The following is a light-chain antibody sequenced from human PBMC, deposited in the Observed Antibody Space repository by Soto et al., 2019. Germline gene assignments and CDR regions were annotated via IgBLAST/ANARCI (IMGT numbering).Light chain of an antibody. CDR3: GSWDSSLSAHV. CDR1: SSNIGGNS. Sequence: QSVLTQPPSVSGAPGQRVTISCSGSSSNIGGNSVSWYQQLPGTAPKLLIYDDDKRPSGIPDRFSGSKSGTSATLGITGFQTGDEADYYCGSWDSSLSAHVFATGTKATVL. J-gene: IGLJ1*01. CDR2: DDD. V-gene: IGLV1-51*01.